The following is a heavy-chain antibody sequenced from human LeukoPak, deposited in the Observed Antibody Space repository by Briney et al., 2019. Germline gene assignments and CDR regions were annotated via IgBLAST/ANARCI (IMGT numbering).Heavy chain of an antibody. V-gene: IGHV3-23*01. CDR1: GFTFNNYA. J-gene: IGHJ4*02. D-gene: IGHD1-26*01. CDR3: AKDRSIGTYYTFDH. CDR2: ISASGVMT. Sequence: GGSLRLSCAASGFTFNNYAMTWVRQAPGKGLEWVSSISASGVMTYYADSVKGRFTVSRDNSKNSLHLQMSSLTAADTAVYYCAKDRSIGTYYTFDHWGQGTLVTVSS.